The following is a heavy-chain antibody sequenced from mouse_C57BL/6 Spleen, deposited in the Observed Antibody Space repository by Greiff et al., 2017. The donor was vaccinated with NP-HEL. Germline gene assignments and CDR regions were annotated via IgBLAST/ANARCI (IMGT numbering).Heavy chain of an antibody. CDR2: ISSGGSYT. J-gene: IGHJ4*01. V-gene: IGHV5-6*01. CDR1: GFTFSSYG. D-gene: IGHD3-2*02. CDR3: ARRGQLRLPYAMDY. Sequence: EVQGVESGGDLVKPGGSLKLSCAASGFTFSSYGMSWVRQTPDKRLEWVATISSGGSYTYYPDSVKGRFTISRDNAKNTLYLQMSSLKSEDTAMYYCARRGQLRLPYAMDYWGQGTSVTVSS.